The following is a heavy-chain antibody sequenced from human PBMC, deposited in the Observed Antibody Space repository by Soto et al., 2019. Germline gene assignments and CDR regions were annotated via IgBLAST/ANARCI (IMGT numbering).Heavy chain of an antibody. Sequence: GGSLRLSCAASGFTFDDYGMSWVRQGPGKGLEWVSGINWNGGSTGYADSVKGRFTISRDNAKNSLYLQMNSLRAEDTALYYCAVGGSYYSFDYWGQGTLVTVSS. J-gene: IGHJ4*02. CDR2: INWNGGST. CDR3: AVGGSYYSFDY. CDR1: GFTFDDYG. V-gene: IGHV3-20*04. D-gene: IGHD1-26*01.